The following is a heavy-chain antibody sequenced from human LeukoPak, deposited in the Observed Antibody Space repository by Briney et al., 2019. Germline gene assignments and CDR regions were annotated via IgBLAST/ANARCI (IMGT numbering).Heavy chain of an antibody. V-gene: IGHV3-21*01. J-gene: IGHJ4*02. Sequence: KPGGSLRLSCAASGFTFINYGMTWVRQAPGKGLEWVSSISSSSSYIYYADSVKGRLTISRDNAKNSLYLYMNSLRAEDTAVYYCAKDAPVNIVVVPAANSWGQGTLVTVSS. D-gene: IGHD2-2*01. CDR1: GFTFINYG. CDR2: ISSSSSYI. CDR3: AKDAPVNIVVVPAANS.